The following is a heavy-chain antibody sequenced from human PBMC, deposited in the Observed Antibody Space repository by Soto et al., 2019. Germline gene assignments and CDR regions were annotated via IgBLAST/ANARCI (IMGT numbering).Heavy chain of an antibody. V-gene: IGHV4-39*01. J-gene: IGHJ4*02. CDR2: IYSSGNT. CDR3: AGSRVILHY. Sequence: SETLSLTCTVSGGSSSSTSYYWGWIRQPPGKGLEWIGSIYSSGNTYYNPSLKSRVTISVDTSKNQFSLKLSSVTAADTAMYYCAGSRVILHYWGQGTLVTVSS. CDR1: GGSSSSTSYY.